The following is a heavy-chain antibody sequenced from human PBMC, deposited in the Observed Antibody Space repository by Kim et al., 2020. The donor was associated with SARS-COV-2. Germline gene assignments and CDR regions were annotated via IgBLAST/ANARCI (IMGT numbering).Heavy chain of an antibody. V-gene: IGHV3-33*06. CDR2: IWYDGSNK. CDR3: AKEGYSYGLDY. CDR1: GFTFSSYG. Sequence: GVSLRLSCAASGFTFSSYGMHWVRQAPGKGLEWVAVIWYDGSNKYYADSVKGRFTISRDNSKNTLYLQMNSLRAEDTAVYYCAKEGYSYGLDYWGQGTLVTVSS. D-gene: IGHD5-18*01. J-gene: IGHJ4*02.